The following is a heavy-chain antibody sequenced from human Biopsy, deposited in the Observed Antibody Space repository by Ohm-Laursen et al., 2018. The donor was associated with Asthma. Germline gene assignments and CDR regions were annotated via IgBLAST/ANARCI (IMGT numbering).Heavy chain of an antibody. CDR2: INAANGNT. V-gene: IGHV1-3*01. CDR1: GYTFINYA. D-gene: IGHD3-9*01. CDR3: ARTYFDFLTGQVHDAFAM. J-gene: IGHJ3*02. Sequence: GASVKVSCKVSGYTFINYAIHWVRQAPGHSLEWMGWINAANGNTKYSQKFQGRLTISRDTSASTAYMDLSSLRSEDTAVYYCARTYFDFLTGQVHDAFAMWGQGTVVTVSS.